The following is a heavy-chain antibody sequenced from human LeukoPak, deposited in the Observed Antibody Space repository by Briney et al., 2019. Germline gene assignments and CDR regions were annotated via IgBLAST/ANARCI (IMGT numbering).Heavy chain of an antibody. D-gene: IGHD3-10*01. CDR2: INTNTGNP. CDR3: ASGSTYYYGSGSYQSFDP. CDR1: GYTFTSYA. J-gene: IGHJ5*02. V-gene: IGHV7-4-1*02. Sequence: VASVKVSCKASGYTFTSYAMNWVRQAPGQGLEWMGWINTNTGNPTYAQGFTGRFVFSLDTSVSTAYLQISSLKAEDTAVYYCASGSTYYYGSGSYQSFDPWGQGTLVTVSS.